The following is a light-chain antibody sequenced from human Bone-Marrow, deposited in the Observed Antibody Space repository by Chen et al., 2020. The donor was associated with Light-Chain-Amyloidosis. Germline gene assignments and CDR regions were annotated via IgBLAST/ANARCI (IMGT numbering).Light chain of an antibody. CDR2: AAS. J-gene: IGKJ4*01. Sequence: DIQMTQSPSSVSASVGDTVTITCRASRATGGSVAWFQQKPGEAPKLLISAASTLHSGVPSRFCGGGSGTEFTRTINGLQSEDFATYYCQQGNSFPLSFGGGTRVEIQ. CDR3: QQGNSFPLS. V-gene: IGKV1-12*01. CDR1: RATGGS.